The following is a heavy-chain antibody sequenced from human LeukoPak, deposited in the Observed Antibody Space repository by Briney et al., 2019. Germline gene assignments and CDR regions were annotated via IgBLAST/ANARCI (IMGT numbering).Heavy chain of an antibody. V-gene: IGHV1-18*01. CDR2: ISGHNGNT. D-gene: IGHD4-17*01. CDR3: ARVTKEGTVTTYDRYFDL. CDR1: GYTFTSYL. Sequence: GASVKVSCKASGYTFTSYLVSWVRQVPGQGLEWMGWISGHNGNTDYAQKFKDRVTLTTDTSTSTAYMELRSLTSDDTAVYYCARVTKEGTVTTYDRYFDLWGRGTLVTVSS. J-gene: IGHJ2*01.